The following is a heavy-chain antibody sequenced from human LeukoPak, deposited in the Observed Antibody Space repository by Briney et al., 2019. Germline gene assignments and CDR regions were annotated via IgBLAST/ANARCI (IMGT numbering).Heavy chain of an antibody. J-gene: IGHJ4*02. V-gene: IGHV4-31*03. CDR3: ARGPDGNSSGFDY. Sequence: SQTLSLTCTVSGGSISSGGYYWSWIRQHPGKGLEWIGYIYYIGSTYYHPSLKSRVTISVDTSKTQFSLKLSSVTAADTAVYYCARGPDGNSSGFDYWGQGTLVTVSS. CDR2: IYYIGST. CDR1: GGSISSGGYY. D-gene: IGHD6-19*01.